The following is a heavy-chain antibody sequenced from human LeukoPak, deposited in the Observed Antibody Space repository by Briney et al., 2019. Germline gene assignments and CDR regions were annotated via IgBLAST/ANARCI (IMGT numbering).Heavy chain of an antibody. Sequence: GGSLRLSCAASGFTFSSYWMSWVRQAPGKGLEWVSLISWDGGSTYYADSVKGRFTISRDNSKNSLYLQMNSLRAEDTALYYCAKTDTAMAFYYFDYWGQGTLVTVSS. CDR2: ISWDGGST. V-gene: IGHV3-43D*03. D-gene: IGHD5-18*01. CDR1: GFTFSSYW. CDR3: AKTDTAMAFYYFDY. J-gene: IGHJ4*02.